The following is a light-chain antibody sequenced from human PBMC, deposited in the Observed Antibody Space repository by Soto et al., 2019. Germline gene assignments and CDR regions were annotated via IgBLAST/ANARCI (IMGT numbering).Light chain of an antibody. V-gene: IGKV3-11*01. J-gene: IGKJ2*01. CDR3: QQRSNWPPYT. CDR1: QSVSSY. Sequence: EIVLTQSPAILSLSPGERATLSWRASQSVSSYLAWYQQKPGQAPRLLIYDASNRATSIPSRFSSSGSGTDFTLTISSLEPEDFAGYYCQQRSNWPPYTFGQGTTLEIK. CDR2: DAS.